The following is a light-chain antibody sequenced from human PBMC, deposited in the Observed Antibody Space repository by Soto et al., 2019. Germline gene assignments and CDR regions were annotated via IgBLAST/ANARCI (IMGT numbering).Light chain of an antibody. V-gene: IGKV1-39*01. CDR1: QSISNY. CDR2: AAS. J-gene: IGKJ1*01. CDR3: QQSYTSPAWT. Sequence: DIQMDQSPSSLSASVGDRVSITCRASQSISNYLNWYQQKPGKAPKLLIYAASSLQSGVPSRFSGSGSGTDFTLTITSVQSDDFATYYCQQSYTSPAWTFGQGTKVQIK.